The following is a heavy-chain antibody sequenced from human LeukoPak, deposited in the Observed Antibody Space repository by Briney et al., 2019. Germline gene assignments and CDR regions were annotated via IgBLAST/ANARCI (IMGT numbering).Heavy chain of an antibody. V-gene: IGHV3-30*03. J-gene: IGHJ5*02. Sequence: GRSLRLSCAASGFTFSSYGMHWVRQAPGKGLEWVAVISYDGSNKYYADSVKGRFTISRDNSENTLYLQMNSLRAEDTAVYYCASTAMVSLYYTWGQGTLVTVSS. D-gene: IGHD5-18*01. CDR3: ASTAMVSLYYT. CDR1: GFTFSSYG. CDR2: ISYDGSNK.